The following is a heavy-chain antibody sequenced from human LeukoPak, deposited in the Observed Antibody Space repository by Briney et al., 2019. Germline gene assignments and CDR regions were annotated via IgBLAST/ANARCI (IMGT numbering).Heavy chain of an antibody. Sequence: GGSLRLSCAASGFTFSSYAMNWVRQAPGKGLEWVSNINSGGSTYYADSVKGRSTISRDNSKNTLYLQMNSLRVEDTAVYYCAQCRLGYWGQGTLVTVSS. J-gene: IGHJ4*02. CDR3: AQCRLGY. CDR1: GFTFSSYA. CDR2: INSGGST. V-gene: IGHV3-23*01. D-gene: IGHD5/OR15-5a*01.